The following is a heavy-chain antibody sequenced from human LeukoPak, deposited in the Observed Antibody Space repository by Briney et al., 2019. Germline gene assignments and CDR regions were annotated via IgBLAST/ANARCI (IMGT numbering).Heavy chain of an antibody. CDR3: ARDHYDSSGYYYAGWFDP. CDR2: IYSGGST. D-gene: IGHD3-22*01. CDR1: GFTVCSNY. J-gene: IGHJ5*02. Sequence: GGSLRLSCAASGFTVCSNYMSWVRQAPGKGLEWVSVIYSGGSTYYADSVKGRFTISRDNSKNTLYLQMNSLRAKDTAVYYCARDHYDSSGYYYAGWFDPWGQGTLVTVSS. V-gene: IGHV3-66*02.